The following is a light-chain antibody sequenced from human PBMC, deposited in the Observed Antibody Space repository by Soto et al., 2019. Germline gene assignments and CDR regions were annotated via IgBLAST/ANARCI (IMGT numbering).Light chain of an antibody. CDR2: DVN. CDR1: SSDVGGYDY. J-gene: IGLJ3*02. V-gene: IGLV2-11*01. Sequence: QSALTQPRSVSGSPGQSVTISCTGTSSDVGGYDYVSWYQHHPGKAPKLMIFDVNKRPSGVPDRFSGSKSGNTAFLTISGLQAEDEADYSCFSYAGSRVFGGGTKVTVL. CDR3: FSYAGSRV.